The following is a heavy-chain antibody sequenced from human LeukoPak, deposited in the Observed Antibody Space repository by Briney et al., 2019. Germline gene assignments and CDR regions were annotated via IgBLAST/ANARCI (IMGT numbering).Heavy chain of an antibody. V-gene: IGHV1-18*01. Sequence: ASVKVSCKASGYTFTSYGISWVRQAPGQGLEWMGWISAYNGNTNYAQKLQGRVTMTTDTSTSTAYMELRSLRSDDTAVYYCARDSRTPTNYDILTGYYRSFDYWGQGTLATVSS. CDR2: ISAYNGNT. D-gene: IGHD3-9*01. CDR3: ARDSRTPTNYDILTGYYRSFDY. J-gene: IGHJ4*02. CDR1: GYTFTSYG.